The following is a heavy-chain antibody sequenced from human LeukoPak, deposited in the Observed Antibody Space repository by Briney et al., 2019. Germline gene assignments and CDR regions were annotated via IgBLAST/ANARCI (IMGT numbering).Heavy chain of an antibody. Sequence: PSETLSLTCTVSGGSISSSSYYWGWIRQPPGKGLEWIGCIYYTGSTYYNPSLKSRVTISVDTSKNQFSLKLSSVTAADTAVYYCARGRALVDWGRGTLVTVSS. V-gene: IGHV4-39*01. J-gene: IGHJ2*01. D-gene: IGHD1-26*01. CDR2: IYYTGST. CDR1: GGSISSSSYY. CDR3: ARGRALVD.